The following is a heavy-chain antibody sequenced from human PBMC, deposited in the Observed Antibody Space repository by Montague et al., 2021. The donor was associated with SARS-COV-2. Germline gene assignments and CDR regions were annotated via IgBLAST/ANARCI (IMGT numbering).Heavy chain of an antibody. CDR2: IYYSGST. D-gene: IGHD3-10*01. J-gene: IGHJ4*02. CDR1: GGSISSSSYY. V-gene: IGHV4-39*01. CDR3: VRLGSGSYYILDY. Sequence: SETLSLTCTVSGGSISSSSYYWGWIRQPPGKGLEWIGSIYYSGSTYYNPSLKSRVTISVDTSKNQFSLKLSSVTAADTAVYYCVRLGSGSYYILDYWGQGTLAAVPS.